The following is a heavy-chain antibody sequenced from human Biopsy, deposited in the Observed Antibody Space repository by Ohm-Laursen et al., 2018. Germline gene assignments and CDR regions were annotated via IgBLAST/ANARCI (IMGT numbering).Heavy chain of an antibody. CDR1: GDSISSYY. CDR2: VYYTGST. Sequence: PRTLSLTCTVSGDSISSYYWSWIRQPPGKGLQWIGYVYYTGSTDYNPSLQSRVTISVNTSKNQFSLNLRSVTAADTAVYYCARVGAGAPSIDYFDYWGQGALVTVSS. V-gene: IGHV4-59*12. CDR3: ARVGAGAPSIDYFDY. D-gene: IGHD1-26*01. J-gene: IGHJ4*02.